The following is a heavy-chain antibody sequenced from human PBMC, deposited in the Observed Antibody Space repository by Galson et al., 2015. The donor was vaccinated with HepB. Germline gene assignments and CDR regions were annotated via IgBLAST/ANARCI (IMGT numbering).Heavy chain of an antibody. CDR3: TRDLGDRSGIFFDY. D-gene: IGHD3-22*01. CDR2: ISAYNGNT. V-gene: IGHV1-18*04. CDR1: GYPFTSFA. Sequence: QSGAEVKKPGESLKISCKGSGYPFTSFAISWVRQAPGQGLEWMGWISAYNGNTNYAQKFQGRVTMTTDTSTSSAHMELRTLRSDDTAVYYCTRDLGDRSGIFFDYWGQGTLVTVSS. J-gene: IGHJ4*02.